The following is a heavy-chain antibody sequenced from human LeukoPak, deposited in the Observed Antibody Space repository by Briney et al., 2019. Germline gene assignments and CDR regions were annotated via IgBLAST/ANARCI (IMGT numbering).Heavy chain of an antibody. CDR2: IYFGDSTT. CDR3: SGARHGNTYFDD. V-gene: IGHV5-51*01. Sequence: GESLKISCTGSGHRFTNYWIGWVRQLPGKALEWMGIIYFGDSTTRYSPSFQGQVTISADKSTATAYLQWSCLKASDTAVYYCSGARHGNTYFDDWGQGTLVTVSS. J-gene: IGHJ4*02. CDR1: GHRFTNYW. D-gene: IGHD4-23*01.